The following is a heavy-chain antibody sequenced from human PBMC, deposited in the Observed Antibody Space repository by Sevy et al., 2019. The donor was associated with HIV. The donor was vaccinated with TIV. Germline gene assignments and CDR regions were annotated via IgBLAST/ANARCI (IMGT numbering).Heavy chain of an antibody. D-gene: IGHD2-15*01. CDR3: ARDGVEGATDFDY. V-gene: IGHV3-7*01. J-gene: IGHJ4*02. CDR1: GFTFSNYW. CDR2: IKEDGSDK. Sequence: GESLKISCEVSGFTFSNYWMTWVRQAPGKGLEWVANIKEDGSDKYYGDSVKGRFSISRDNAKNSLYLQMNSLRAEDTAVYYCARDGVEGATDFDYWGQGTLVTVSS.